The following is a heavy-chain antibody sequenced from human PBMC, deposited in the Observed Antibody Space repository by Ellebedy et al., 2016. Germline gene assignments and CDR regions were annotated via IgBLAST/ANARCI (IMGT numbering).Heavy chain of an antibody. J-gene: IGHJ4*02. CDR2: ISSSSSYI. D-gene: IGHD1-26*01. CDR1: GFTFSSYS. CDR3: ARDYRSGSYYRH. Sequence: GESLKISXAASGFTFSSYSMNWVRQAPGKGLEWVSSISSSSSYIYYADSVKGRFTISRDNAKNALYLQMNSLRAEDTAVYYCARDYRSGSYYRHWGQGTLVTVSS. V-gene: IGHV3-21*01.